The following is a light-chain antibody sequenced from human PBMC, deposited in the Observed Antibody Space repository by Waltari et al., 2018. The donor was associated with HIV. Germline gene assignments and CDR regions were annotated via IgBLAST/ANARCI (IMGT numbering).Light chain of an antibody. V-gene: IGLV1-47*01. CDR3: ASWDDGLRGHV. Sequence: QPVLTQPLSASETPGQSLNISCSGGNSNIGRNYVFWYQQGPNMAPKLIVYRNDQRPSGVSDRFSGSRSGTSASLVISGLRAEDEAHYYCASWDDGLRGHVFGSGTTVFV. J-gene: IGLJ1*01. CDR2: RND. CDR1: NSNIGRNY.